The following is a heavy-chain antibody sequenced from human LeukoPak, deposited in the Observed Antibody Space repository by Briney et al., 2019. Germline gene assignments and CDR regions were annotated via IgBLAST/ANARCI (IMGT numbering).Heavy chain of an antibody. J-gene: IGHJ4*02. CDR1: GVSFSTYY. Sequence: PSETLSLTCGVSGVSFSTYYWSWIRQSPEKGLEWIGEVNHSGYTNYNPSLKSRVTISVDTSKNQFPLNLRSVTAADTAVYYCARQLYGSDYWGQGTLVTVSS. CDR3: ARQLYGSDY. V-gene: IGHV4-34*01. CDR2: VNHSGYT. D-gene: IGHD4-17*01.